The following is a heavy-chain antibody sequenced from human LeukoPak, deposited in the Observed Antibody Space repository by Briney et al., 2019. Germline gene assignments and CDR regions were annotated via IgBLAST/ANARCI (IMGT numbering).Heavy chain of an antibody. CDR2: IYPGDSDT. J-gene: IGHJ4*02. CDR3: AICNYDTSAYYSPFDY. CDR1: GYSFTNYW. Sequence: GESLKISCKGSGYSFTNYWIGWVRQMPGKGLEWMGIIYPGDSDTRYSPSFQGQVTISADKSITTAYLQWSSLKASDTAMYYCAICNYDTSAYYSPFDYWGQGTLVTVSS. V-gene: IGHV5-51*01. D-gene: IGHD3-22*01.